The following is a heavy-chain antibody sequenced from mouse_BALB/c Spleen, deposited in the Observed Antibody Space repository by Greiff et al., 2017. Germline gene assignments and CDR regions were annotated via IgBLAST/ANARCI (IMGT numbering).Heavy chain of an antibody. CDR1: GYTFTSYY. Sequence: QVQLQQSGAELVKPGASVKLSCKASGYTFTSYYMYWVKQRPGQGLEWIGEINPSNGGTNFNEKFKSKATLTVDKSSSTAYMQLSSLKSEDSAVYYCTREMIPYAMDYWGQGTSVTVSS. CDR3: TREMIPYAMDY. CDR2: INPSNGGT. J-gene: IGHJ4*01. D-gene: IGHD2-3*01. V-gene: IGHV1S81*02.